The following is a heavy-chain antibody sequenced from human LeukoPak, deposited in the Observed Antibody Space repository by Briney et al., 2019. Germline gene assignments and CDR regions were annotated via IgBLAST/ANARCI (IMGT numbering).Heavy chain of an antibody. CDR1: GFTFSSYA. J-gene: IGHJ4*02. D-gene: IGHD2-21*01. Sequence: TGGKVRLSCAASGFTFSSYAMTWVRQAPGKGLQWVSTLSGSGGSTYYTDSVKGRFTISRDNSKNRLYLQMNSLRAEDTAIYYCAKRAFGDNFFDFWGQGSLVSVSS. CDR2: LSGSGGST. CDR3: AKRAFGDNFFDF. V-gene: IGHV3-23*01.